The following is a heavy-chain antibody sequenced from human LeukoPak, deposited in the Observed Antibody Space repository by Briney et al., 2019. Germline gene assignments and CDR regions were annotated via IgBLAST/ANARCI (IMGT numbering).Heavy chain of an antibody. V-gene: IGHV3-20*04. J-gene: IGHJ4*02. CDR1: GFTFDDYG. CDR3: AKLDTYYYDSPFDY. D-gene: IGHD3-22*01. Sequence: GGSLRLSCAASGFTFDDYGLSWVRQAPGKGLEWVSTINWNGGSTGYADSVKGRFTISRDNAKNSLYLQMNSLRAEDTAVYYCAKLDTYYYDSPFDYWGQGTLVTVSS. CDR2: INWNGGST.